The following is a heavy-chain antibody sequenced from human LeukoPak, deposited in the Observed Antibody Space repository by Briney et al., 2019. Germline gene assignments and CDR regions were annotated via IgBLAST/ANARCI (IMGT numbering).Heavy chain of an antibody. CDR2: ISGGGGSA. Sequence: PGGSLRLSCAASGFTFSTYSMNWVRQAPGKGLEWVSAISGGGGSAYYADSVKGRFTISRDNSKNTLYLQMNSLRAEDTAVYYCAKDLGYSSGWADFDYWGQGTLVTVSS. J-gene: IGHJ4*02. V-gene: IGHV3-23*01. CDR3: AKDLGYSSGWADFDY. D-gene: IGHD6-19*01. CDR1: GFTFSTYS.